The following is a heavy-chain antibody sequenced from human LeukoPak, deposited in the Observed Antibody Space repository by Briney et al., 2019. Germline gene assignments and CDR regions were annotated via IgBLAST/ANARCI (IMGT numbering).Heavy chain of an antibody. CDR3: ARDERPVVVTAIPPNFDY. D-gene: IGHD2-21*02. CDR1: GFTFSSYS. Sequence: PGGSLRLSCAASGFTFSSYSMNWVRQAPGKGLEWVSSISSSSSYIYYADSVKGRFTISRDNAKNSLYLQMNSLRAEDTAVYYCARDERPVVVTAIPPNFDYWGQGTLVTVSS. V-gene: IGHV3-21*01. J-gene: IGHJ4*02. CDR2: ISSSSSYI.